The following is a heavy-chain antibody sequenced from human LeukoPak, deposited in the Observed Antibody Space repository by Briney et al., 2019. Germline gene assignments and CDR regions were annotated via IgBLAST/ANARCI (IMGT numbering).Heavy chain of an antibody. CDR1: GYTFTSYG. CDR3: ARVSRLGYCSGGSCYSRNWFDP. Sequence: ASVKVSCKASGYTFTSYGISWVRQAPGQGLEWMGWISGYNGNTNYAQQKLQGRVTMTTDTSTSTAYMELRSLRSDDTAVYYCARVSRLGYCSGGSCYSRNWFDPWGQGTLVTVSS. D-gene: IGHD2-15*01. V-gene: IGHV1-18*01. J-gene: IGHJ5*02. CDR2: ISGYNGNT.